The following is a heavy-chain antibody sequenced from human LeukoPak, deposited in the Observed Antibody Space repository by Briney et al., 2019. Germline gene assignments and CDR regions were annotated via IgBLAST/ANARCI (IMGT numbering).Heavy chain of an antibody. Sequence: GGSLRLSCAASVFTFTSYAMSWVPQAPGKGLEWVSGISGSDGSTYYADSVKGRFTISRDNSKNTLYLQMNSLRAEDTAVYYCAKDLPPGSRDGYKRNPSDYWGQGTLVTVCS. V-gene: IGHV3-23*01. D-gene: IGHD5-24*01. CDR2: ISGSDGST. J-gene: IGHJ4*02. CDR3: AKDLPPGSRDGYKRNPSDY. CDR1: VFTFTSYA.